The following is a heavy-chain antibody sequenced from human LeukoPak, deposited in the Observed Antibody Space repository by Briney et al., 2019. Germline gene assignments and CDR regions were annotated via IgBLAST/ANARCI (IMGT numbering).Heavy chain of an antibody. CDR2: IYYSGST. J-gene: IGHJ4*02. CDR3: ARDTAT. Sequence: PSETLSLTCTVSGGSISSHYWSWIRQPPGKGLEWIGYIYYSGSTNYNPSLKSRVTISIDTSKNQFSLKLSSVTAADTAVYYCARDTATGGQGTLVTVSS. V-gene: IGHV4-59*11. D-gene: IGHD5-18*01. CDR1: GGSISSHY.